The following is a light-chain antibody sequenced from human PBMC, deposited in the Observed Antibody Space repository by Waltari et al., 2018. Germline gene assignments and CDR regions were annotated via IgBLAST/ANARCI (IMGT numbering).Light chain of an antibody. CDR3: QQYHSLPT. CDR2: EAS. CDR1: QDITNS. V-gene: IGKV1-33*01. Sequence: DIQMTQSPSSLSASVGDRVTITCQASQDITNSLVWYQQNTGKAPKLLIFEASSLETGVPSRFRGSGSGTAFTFTISRLQPEDVATYYCQQYHSLPTFGQGTRLEIK. J-gene: IGKJ5*01.